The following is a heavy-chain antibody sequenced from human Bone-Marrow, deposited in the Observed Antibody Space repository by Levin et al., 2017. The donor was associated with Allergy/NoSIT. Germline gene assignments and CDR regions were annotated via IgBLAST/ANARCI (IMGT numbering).Heavy chain of an antibody. D-gene: IGHD3-16*01. Sequence: SGPTLVKPTQTLTLTCTFSGFSLTTSGGGVAWIRQSPGKALEWLALIYWDDGKRYSPSLKNRLTITKDTSKNQVVLTMTNMDPVDTATYYCAHTAYTTVCGVIVPSQLYMDVWGNGTAVSV. CDR1: GFSLTTSGGG. J-gene: IGHJ6*03. CDR3: AHTAYTTVCGVIVPSQLYMDV. V-gene: IGHV2-5*02. CDR2: IYWDDGK.